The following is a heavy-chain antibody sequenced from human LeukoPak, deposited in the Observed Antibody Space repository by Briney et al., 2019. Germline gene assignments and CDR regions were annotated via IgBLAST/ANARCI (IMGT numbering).Heavy chain of an antibody. V-gene: IGHV4-31*03. CDR1: GASISSGGYY. Sequence: SQTLSLTCTVSGASISSGGYYWSWTRQHPGKGLEWIGYIYYGGSTYYNPSLKSRITISVDTSKNQFSLELSSVTAADTAVYYCARADGGVRGYYFDYWGQGIMVTVSS. D-gene: IGHD3-10*01. J-gene: IGHJ4*02. CDR3: ARADGGVRGYYFDY. CDR2: IYYGGST.